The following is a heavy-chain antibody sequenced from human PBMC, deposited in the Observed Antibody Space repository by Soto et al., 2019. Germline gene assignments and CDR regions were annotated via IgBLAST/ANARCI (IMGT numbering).Heavy chain of an antibody. V-gene: IGHV1-8*01. CDR1: GYTFTSYD. CDR3: ARAGRITIFGVAADDAFDI. CDR2: MNPNSGNT. J-gene: IGHJ3*02. Sequence: ASVKVSCKASGYTFTSYDINWVRQATGQGLEWMGWMNPNSGNTGYAQKFQGRVTMTRNTSISTAYMELSSLRSEDMAVYYCARAGRITIFGVAADDAFDIWGQGTMVTVSS. D-gene: IGHD3-3*01.